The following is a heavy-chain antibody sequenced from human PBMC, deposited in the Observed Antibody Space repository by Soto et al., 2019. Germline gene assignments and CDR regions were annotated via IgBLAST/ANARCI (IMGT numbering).Heavy chain of an antibody. CDR2: IYYSGST. D-gene: IGHD2-2*02. CDR3: ARRRYCSSTSCYTGPPQYYYGMDV. Sequence: SETLSLTCTVSGGSISSSSYYWGWTRQPPGKGLEWIGSIYYSGSTYYNPSLKSRVTISVDTSKNQFSLKLSSVTAADTAVYYCARRRYCSSTSCYTGPPQYYYGMDVWGQGTTVTVSS. CDR1: GGSISSSSYY. J-gene: IGHJ6*02. V-gene: IGHV4-39*01.